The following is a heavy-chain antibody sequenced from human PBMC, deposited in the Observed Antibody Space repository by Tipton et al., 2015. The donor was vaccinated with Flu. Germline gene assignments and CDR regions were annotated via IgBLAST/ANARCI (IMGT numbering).Heavy chain of an antibody. Sequence: TLSLTCSVSGDSIGSDYYWGWIRQPPGKGLEWLGNIHRSGNTYYNSSLKSRVTISLDKSKNQFSLRLVSMTATDTAVYYCARAPQNIAADLQPFDYWGQGTLVTVSS. V-gene: IGHV4-38-2*02. CDR3: ARAPQNIAADLQPFDY. D-gene: IGHD2/OR15-2a*01. CDR2: IHRSGNT. J-gene: IGHJ4*02. CDR1: GDSIGSDYY.